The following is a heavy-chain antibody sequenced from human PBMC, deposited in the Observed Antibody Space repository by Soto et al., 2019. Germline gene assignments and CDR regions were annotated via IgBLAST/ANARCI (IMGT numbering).Heavy chain of an antibody. CDR3: AKIPVTIRLGMDV. CDR1: GFTFSSSA. CDR2: INNNGANT. Sequence: EVQLLESGGGLGQPGGSLRLSCAASGFTFSSSAMSWVRQAPGKGLEWVSGINNNGANTYYADSVKGRFTISRDNSKRALYLQMNSLGAEDTAVYSCAKIPVTIRLGMDVWGQGTMVTVSS. D-gene: IGHD3-3*01. V-gene: IGHV3-23*01. J-gene: IGHJ6*02.